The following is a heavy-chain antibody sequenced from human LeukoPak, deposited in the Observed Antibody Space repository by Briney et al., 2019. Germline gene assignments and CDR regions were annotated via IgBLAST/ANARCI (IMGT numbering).Heavy chain of an antibody. CDR3: ASDIVGATDY. J-gene: IGHJ4*02. CDR1: GGTFSSYA. D-gene: IGHD1-26*01. CDR2: IIPIFGTA. Sequence: ASVKVSCKASGGTFSSYAISWVRQAPGQGLEWMGGIIPIFGTANYAQKFQGRVTITADESTSTAYMELSSLRSEDTAVYYCASDIVGATDYWGQGTLVTVSS. V-gene: IGHV1-69*01.